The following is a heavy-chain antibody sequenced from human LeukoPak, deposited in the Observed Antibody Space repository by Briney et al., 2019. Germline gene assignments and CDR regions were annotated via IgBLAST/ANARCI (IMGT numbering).Heavy chain of an antibody. Sequence: SETLSLTCTVSGGSISSYYWSWIRQPPGKGLEWIGYIYYSGSTNYNPSLKSRVTISVDTSKNQFSLKLSSVTAADTAVYYCARLTIVRGVIPYDAFDISGQGTMVTVSS. J-gene: IGHJ3*02. D-gene: IGHD3-10*01. CDR2: IYYSGST. CDR3: ARLTIVRGVIPYDAFDI. V-gene: IGHV4-59*01. CDR1: GGSISSYY.